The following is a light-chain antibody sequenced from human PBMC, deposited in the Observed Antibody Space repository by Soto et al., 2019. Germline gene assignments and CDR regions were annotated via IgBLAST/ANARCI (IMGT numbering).Light chain of an antibody. J-gene: IGKJ2*01. CDR1: QSISSW. CDR2: DAS. Sequence: DIQMTQSPSTLSASVGDRVTITCRASQSISSWLAWYQQKPGKAPKLLIYDASSLESGVPSRFNGSGSGTEFTLTISSLQPDDFATYYCQQYNSYPYTFGQGTKWIS. CDR3: QQYNSYPYT. V-gene: IGKV1-5*01.